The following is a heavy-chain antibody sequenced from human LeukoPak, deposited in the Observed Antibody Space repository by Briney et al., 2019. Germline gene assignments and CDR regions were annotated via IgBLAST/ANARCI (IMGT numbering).Heavy chain of an antibody. J-gene: IGHJ4*02. CDR3: ARAPPPGAVAGPWDY. Sequence: PGGSLRLSCAASGFTFSSYSMNWVRQAPGKGLEWVSSISSSSSYIYYADSVKGRFTISRDNAKNSLYLQMNSLRAEDTAVYYCARAPPPGAVAGPWDYWGQGTLVTVSS. CDR2: ISSSSSYI. V-gene: IGHV3-21*01. CDR1: GFTFSSYS. D-gene: IGHD6-19*01.